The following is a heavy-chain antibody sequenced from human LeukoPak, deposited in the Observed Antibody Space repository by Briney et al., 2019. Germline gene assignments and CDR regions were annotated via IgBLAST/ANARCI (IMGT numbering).Heavy chain of an antibody. Sequence: PSETPSLTCIVSGGSVSGGNYYWNWIRQPPGKGLEWIGYIYYSGTTNYNPSLKRRVTISVDTSKNQFSLKLSSVTAADTAVYYCARSGLRSYYDSTDHFDYWGQGTRVTVSS. CDR3: ARSGLRSYYDSTDHFDY. CDR1: GGSVSGGNYY. D-gene: IGHD3-22*01. V-gene: IGHV4-61*01. J-gene: IGHJ4*02. CDR2: IYYSGTT.